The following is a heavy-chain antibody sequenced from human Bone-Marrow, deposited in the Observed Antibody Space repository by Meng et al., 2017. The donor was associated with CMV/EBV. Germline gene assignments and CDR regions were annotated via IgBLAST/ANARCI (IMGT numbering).Heavy chain of an antibody. CDR2: ISSSSSYI. CDR3: AKITRPRGIYYYYGMDV. Sequence: GGSLRLSCAASGFTFSSYSMNWVRQAPGKGLEWVSSISSSSSYIYYADSVKGRFTISRDNSKNTMYLQMNSLRAEDTAVYYCAKITRPRGIYYYYGMDVWGQGTTVTVSS. D-gene: IGHD1-26*01. CDR1: GFTFSSYS. V-gene: IGHV3-21*04. J-gene: IGHJ6*02.